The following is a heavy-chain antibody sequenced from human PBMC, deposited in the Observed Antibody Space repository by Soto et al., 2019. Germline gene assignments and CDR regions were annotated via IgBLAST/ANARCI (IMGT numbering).Heavy chain of an antibody. Sequence: PSETLSLTCTVSGGSISSYYWSWIRQPPGKGLEWIGYIYYSGSTNYNPSLKSRVTISVDTSKNQFSLKLSSVTAADTAVYYCARASITMIGVFDYCGQGTLVTVSS. D-gene: IGHD3-22*01. CDR2: IYYSGST. CDR3: ARASITMIGVFDY. J-gene: IGHJ4*02. V-gene: IGHV4-59*01. CDR1: GGSISSYY.